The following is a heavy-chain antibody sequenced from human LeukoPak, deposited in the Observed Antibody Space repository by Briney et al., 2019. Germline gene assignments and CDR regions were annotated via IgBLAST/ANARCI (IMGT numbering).Heavy chain of an antibody. J-gene: IGHJ4*02. Sequence: ASVKVSCRASGYTFTSYGISWVRQAPGQGLEWMGWISAYNGNTNYAQKLQGRVTMTTDTSTSTAYMELRSLRSDDTAVYYCARCPDEVDFWSGYYLSFDYWGQGTLVTVSS. CDR2: ISAYNGNT. V-gene: IGHV1-18*01. CDR1: GYTFTSYG. CDR3: ARCPDEVDFWSGYYLSFDY. D-gene: IGHD3-3*01.